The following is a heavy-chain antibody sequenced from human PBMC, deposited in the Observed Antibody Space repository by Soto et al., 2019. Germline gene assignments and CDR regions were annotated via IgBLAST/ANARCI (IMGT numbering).Heavy chain of an antibody. J-gene: IGHJ6*02. V-gene: IGHV1-69*06. CDR3: ASGSSIAARQYYYYYGMDV. CDR1: GGTFSSYA. Sequence: ASVKVSCKASGGTFSSYAISWVRQAPGQGLEWMGGIIPIFGTANYAQKFQGRVTITAGKSTSTAYMELSSLRSEDTAVYYCASGSSIAARQYYYYYGMDVWGQGTTVTVSS. D-gene: IGHD6-6*01. CDR2: IIPIFGTA.